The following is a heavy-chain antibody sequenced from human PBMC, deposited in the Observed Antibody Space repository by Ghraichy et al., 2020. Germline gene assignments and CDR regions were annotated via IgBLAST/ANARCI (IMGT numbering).Heavy chain of an antibody. CDR1: GFTFSNYW. V-gene: IGHV3-7*01. Sequence: GESLNISCTASGFTFSNYWMGWVRQAPGKGLESVANIKQDGSEKHYVGSVEGRFTISRDNAKNSVYLQMNSLRAEDTAVYYCARAAYYYDRSDYWGRGTLVTVSS. D-gene: IGHD3-22*01. CDR3: ARAAYYYDRSDY. CDR2: IKQDGSEK. J-gene: IGHJ4*02.